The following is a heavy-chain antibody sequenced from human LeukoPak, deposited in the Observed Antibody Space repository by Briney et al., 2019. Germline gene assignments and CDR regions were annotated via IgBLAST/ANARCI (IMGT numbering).Heavy chain of an antibody. V-gene: IGHV3-13*04. CDR2: IGTAGDT. CDR1: GFTFSSYD. Sequence: GGSLRLSCAASGFTFSSYDMHWVRQATGKGLEWVSAIGTAGDTYYPGSVKGRFTISRENAKNSLYLQMNSLRAGDTAVYYCARGRRAPTKDYGMDVWGQGTTATVSS. J-gene: IGHJ6*02. CDR3: ARGRRAPTKDYGMDV.